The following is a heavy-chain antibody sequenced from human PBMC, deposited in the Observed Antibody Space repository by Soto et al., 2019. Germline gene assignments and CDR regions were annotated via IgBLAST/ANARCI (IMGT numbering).Heavy chain of an antibody. CDR1: GYTFTNFG. V-gene: IGHV1-18*04. D-gene: IGHD1-26*01. CDR2: IIPYNGNA. J-gene: IGHJ4*02. CDR3: ARARMFSGAHHDY. Sequence: QVHLVQSGAVVENPGASVKVSCKASGYTFTNFGINWVRQAPGQGLEWMGWIIPYNGNANYPQKHQDRLTITTDTSTNTAYLELRSLRSDDTAVYFCARARMFSGAHHDYWGQGTRVTVSS.